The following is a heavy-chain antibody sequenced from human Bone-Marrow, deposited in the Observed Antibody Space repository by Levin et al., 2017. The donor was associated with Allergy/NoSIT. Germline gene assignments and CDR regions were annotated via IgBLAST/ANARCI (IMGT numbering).Heavy chain of an antibody. CDR3: AREGSGYDLSLSY. CDR2: VSSNSIHI. Sequence: GGSLRLSCAASGFTLSDYYMNWIRQVPGKGLEWVSYVSSNSIHIDYADSVRGRFTISRDNAKNALYLQMNSLRAEDTAVYYCAREGSGYDLSLSYWGRGTLVTVSS. CDR1: GFTLSDYY. V-gene: IGHV3-11*05. J-gene: IGHJ4*02. D-gene: IGHD5-12*01.